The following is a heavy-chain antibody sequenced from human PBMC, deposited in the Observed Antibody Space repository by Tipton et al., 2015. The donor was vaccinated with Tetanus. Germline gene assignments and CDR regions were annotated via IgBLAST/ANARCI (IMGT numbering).Heavy chain of an antibody. CDR1: GYTFTSYY. Sequence: QLVQSGAEVKKPGASVKVSCKASGYTFTSYYMHWVRQAPGQGLEWMGIINPSGGSTSYAQKFQGRVTMTRDTSISTAYMELSRLRSDDTAVYYCARYLTDYGDYWETTNWFDPWGQGTLVTVSS. V-gene: IGHV1-46*01. CDR3: ARYLTDYGDYWETTNWFDP. CDR2: INPSGGST. D-gene: IGHD4-17*01. J-gene: IGHJ5*02.